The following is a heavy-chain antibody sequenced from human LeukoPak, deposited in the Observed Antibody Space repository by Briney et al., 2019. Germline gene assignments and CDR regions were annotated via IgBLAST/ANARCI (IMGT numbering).Heavy chain of an antibody. Sequence: GGSLRLSCVASGFTFSSYAMSWVRQAPARGLGWVSSLRGDGETFYAESVKGRFTLSRDDSRNMVFLHLNNLRVEDTALYYCAKASWVSSADAVLWGQGTVVIVS. CDR2: LRGDGET. CDR3: AKASWVSSADAVL. J-gene: IGHJ4*02. CDR1: GFTFSSYA. V-gene: IGHV3-23*01. D-gene: IGHD3-10*01.